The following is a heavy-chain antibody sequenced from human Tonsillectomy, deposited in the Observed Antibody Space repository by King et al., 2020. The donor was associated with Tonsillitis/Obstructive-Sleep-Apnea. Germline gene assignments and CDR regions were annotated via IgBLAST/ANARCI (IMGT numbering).Heavy chain of an antibody. Sequence: QLVQSGGGVVQPGRSLRLSCAASGFSFSSYAMHWVRQAPGKGLEWVAVISYDGSHKYYVDSVKGRFTISRDNSKNTLYLQMNSLRAEDTAVYYCARDKDSRGFEPWGQGSLVTVSS. D-gene: IGHD5-18*01. V-gene: IGHV3-30*04. CDR1: GFSFSSYA. J-gene: IGHJ5*02. CDR3: ARDKDSRGFEP. CDR2: ISYDGSHK.